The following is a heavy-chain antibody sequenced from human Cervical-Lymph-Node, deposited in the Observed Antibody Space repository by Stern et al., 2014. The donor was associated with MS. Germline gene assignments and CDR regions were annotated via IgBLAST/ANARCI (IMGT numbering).Heavy chain of an antibody. CDR2: TSSSGSDR. D-gene: IGHD6-19*01. CDR3: ARDRIAVDGNWFDT. J-gene: IGHJ5*02. V-gene: IGHV3-11*01. Sequence: VQLVQSGGGLVKPGGSLRLSCAASGFSFSDFSMNWIRQAPGKGLEWVSYTSSSGSDRLYADSVNGRFTVSRDGAKNSVYLQMNSLRAEDTAIYYCARDRIAVDGNWFDTWGQGTLVSVSS. CDR1: GFSFSDFS.